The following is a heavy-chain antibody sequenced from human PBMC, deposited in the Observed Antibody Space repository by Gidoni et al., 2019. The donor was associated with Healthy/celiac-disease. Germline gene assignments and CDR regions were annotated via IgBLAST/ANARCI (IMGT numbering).Heavy chain of an antibody. CDR2: ITHSGST. CDR3: ARGGYDSSGYYYDGFDY. Sequence: QVPLPQWCAGLFKPSETLSLTCAVYGGSFSCYYCSWLRPPPGKGLEWIGEITHSGSTNSNPSLKSRVTISVDTSKNQFSLKLSSVTAADTAVYYCARGGYDSSGYYYDGFDYWGQGTLVTVSS. CDR1: GGSFSCYY. V-gene: IGHV4-34*01. J-gene: IGHJ4*02. D-gene: IGHD3-22*01.